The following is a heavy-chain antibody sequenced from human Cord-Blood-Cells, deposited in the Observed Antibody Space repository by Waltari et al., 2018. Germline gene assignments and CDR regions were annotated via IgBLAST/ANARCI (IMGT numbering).Heavy chain of an antibody. V-gene: IGHV4-31*03. CDR2: IYYSGST. D-gene: IGHD6-13*01. J-gene: IGHJ3*02. CDR3: ARALMSSSWIPHDAFDI. CDR1: GGSISSGGYY. Sequence: QVQLQESGPGLVKPSQTLSLTCTFSGGSISSGGYYWSWIRQHPGKGLEWIGYIYYSGSTYYNPSLKSRVTISVDTSKNQFSLKLSSVTAADTAVYYCARALMSSSWIPHDAFDIWGQGTMVTVSS.